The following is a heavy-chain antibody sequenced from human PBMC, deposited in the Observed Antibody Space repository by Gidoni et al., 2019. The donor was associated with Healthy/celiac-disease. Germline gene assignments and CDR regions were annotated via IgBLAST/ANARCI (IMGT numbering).Heavy chain of an antibody. CDR1: GYTFTSYG. CDR3: ARDSSGYYYFDY. D-gene: IGHD3-22*01. V-gene: IGHV1-18*04. Sequence: QVHLVQSGAAVKTPGASVKVSCQASGYTFTSYGISWVRQAPGQGLEWMGWISAYNGNTNYAQKLQGRVTMTTDTSTSTAYMELRSLRSDDTAVYYCARDSSGYYYFDYWGQGTLVTVSS. J-gene: IGHJ4*02. CDR2: ISAYNGNT.